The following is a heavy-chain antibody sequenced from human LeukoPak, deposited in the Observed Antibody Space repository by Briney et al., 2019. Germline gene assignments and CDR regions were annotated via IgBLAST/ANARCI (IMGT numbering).Heavy chain of an antibody. CDR2: ISSSGSTI. D-gene: IGHD1-26*01. CDR1: GFTFSSYE. V-gene: IGHV3-48*03. Sequence: GGSLRLSCAASGFTFSSYEMNWVRQAPGKGLEWVSYISSSGSTIYYADSVKGRFPISRDNAKNSLYLQMNSLRAEDTAVYYCARLHSGKNAFDIWGQGTMVTVSS. J-gene: IGHJ3*02. CDR3: ARLHSGKNAFDI.